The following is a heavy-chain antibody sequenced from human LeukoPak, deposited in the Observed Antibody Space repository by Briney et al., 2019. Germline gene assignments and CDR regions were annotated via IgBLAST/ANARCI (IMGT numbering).Heavy chain of an antibody. V-gene: IGHV3-23*01. J-gene: IGHJ4*02. D-gene: IGHD6-19*01. CDR3: AKTTTGYSSGRYPGWPVDY. CDR2: ISGSGGGT. CDR1: GFKFSSHA. Sequence: GGSMRLSCAASGFKFSSHAVYWVRQAPGKGLEWVSDISGSGGGTYYADSVKGRFTISRDNSKNMVYLQMNSLSTEDTAVYYCAKTTTGYSSGRYPGWPVDYWGQGTLVTVSS.